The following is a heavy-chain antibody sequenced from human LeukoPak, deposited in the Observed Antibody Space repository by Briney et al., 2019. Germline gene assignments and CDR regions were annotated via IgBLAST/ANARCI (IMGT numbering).Heavy chain of an antibody. J-gene: IGHJ5*02. CDR1: GFTFSSYG. Sequence: GGSLRLSCAASGFTFSSYGVHWVRQAPGKGLEWVAFIRYDGSNKYYADSVKGRFTISRDNSKNTLYLQMNSLRAEDTAVYYCAKGQRQQLVSWFDPWGQGTLVTVSS. D-gene: IGHD6-13*01. CDR3: AKGQRQQLVSWFDP. CDR2: IRYDGSNK. V-gene: IGHV3-30*02.